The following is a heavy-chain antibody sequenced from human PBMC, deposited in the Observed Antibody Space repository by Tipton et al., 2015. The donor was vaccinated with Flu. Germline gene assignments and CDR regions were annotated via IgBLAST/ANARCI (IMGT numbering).Heavy chain of an antibody. CDR1: GDSISSSSYY. CDR3: ARVPLSGDMDV. Sequence: LRLSCTVSGDSISSSSYYWGWIRQPPGKGLEWIGSIYYSGSTYYNPSLKSRVTISVDTSKNQFSLKLSSVTAADTAVYYCARVPLSGDMDVWGQGTTVTVSS. V-gene: IGHV4-39*07. J-gene: IGHJ6*02. D-gene: IGHD3-3*01. CDR2: IYYSGST.